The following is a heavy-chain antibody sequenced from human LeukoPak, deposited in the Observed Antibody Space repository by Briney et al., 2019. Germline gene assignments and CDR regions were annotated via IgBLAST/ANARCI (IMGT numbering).Heavy chain of an antibody. CDR3: TRNSPGDDYYQMDV. D-gene: IGHD4-17*01. Sequence: PGGSLRLSCAASAFTFSGSTMHWVRQASGKGLEWVGRIRSKANSFATAYAASVKGRFTISRDDSKNTAYLQMNSLKTEDTAVYYCTRNSPGDDYYQMDVWGQGTTVTVSS. CDR1: AFTFSGST. J-gene: IGHJ6*02. CDR2: IRSKANSFAT. V-gene: IGHV3-73*01.